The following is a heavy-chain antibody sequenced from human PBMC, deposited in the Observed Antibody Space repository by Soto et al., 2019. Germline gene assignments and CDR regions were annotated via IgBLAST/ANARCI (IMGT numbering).Heavy chain of an antibody. J-gene: IGHJ4*02. CDR3: ARDIPVSSGTTPPFDY. Sequence: ASVKVSCKASGYTFTSYYMHWVRQAPGQGLEWMGIINPSGGSTSYAQKFQGRVTMTRDTSTSTVYMELSSLRAEDTAVYYCARDIPVSSGTTPPFDYWGQGTLVTVSS. V-gene: IGHV1-46*01. D-gene: IGHD2-2*01. CDR2: INPSGGST. CDR1: GYTFTSYY.